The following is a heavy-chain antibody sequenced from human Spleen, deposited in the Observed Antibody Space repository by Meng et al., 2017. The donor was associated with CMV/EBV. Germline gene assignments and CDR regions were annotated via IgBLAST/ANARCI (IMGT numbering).Heavy chain of an antibody. J-gene: IGHJ6*02. D-gene: IGHD1-26*01. CDR3: ASAVGASNYYYYGMDV. CDR2: IYHSGST. Sequence: SETLSLTCTVSGYSISSGYYWGWIRQPPGKGLEWIGSIYHSGSTYYNPSLKSRVTISVDTSKNQFSLKLSSVTAADTAVYYCASAVGASNYYYYGMDVWGQGTTVTVSS. CDR1: GYSISSGYY. V-gene: IGHV4-38-2*02.